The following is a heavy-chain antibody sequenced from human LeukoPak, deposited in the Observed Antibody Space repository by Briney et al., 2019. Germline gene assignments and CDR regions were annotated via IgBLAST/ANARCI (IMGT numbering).Heavy chain of an antibody. D-gene: IGHD3-10*01. CDR2: ISYDGSNK. CDR3: AKDPNMYYYGSGSYLSGSYYFDY. Sequence: PGGSLRLSCAASGFTFSSYGMHWVRQAPGKGLEWVAVISYDGSNKYYADSVKGRFTISRDNSKNTLYLQMNSLRAEDTAVYYCAKDPNMYYYGSGSYLSGSYYFDYWGQGTLVTVSS. J-gene: IGHJ4*02. CDR1: GFTFSSYG. V-gene: IGHV3-30*18.